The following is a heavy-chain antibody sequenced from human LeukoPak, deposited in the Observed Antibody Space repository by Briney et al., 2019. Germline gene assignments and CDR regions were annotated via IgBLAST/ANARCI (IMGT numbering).Heavy chain of an antibody. D-gene: IGHD1-26*01. Sequence: ASVKVSCKASGYTFTGYGISWVRQAPGQGLEWMGWISAYNGNTNYAQKLQGRVTMTTDTSTSTAYMELRGLRSDDTAVYYCARDTIIVGATAYGMDVWGQGTTVTVSS. CDR1: GYTFTGYG. V-gene: IGHV1-18*01. CDR2: ISAYNGNT. J-gene: IGHJ6*02. CDR3: ARDTIIVGATAYGMDV.